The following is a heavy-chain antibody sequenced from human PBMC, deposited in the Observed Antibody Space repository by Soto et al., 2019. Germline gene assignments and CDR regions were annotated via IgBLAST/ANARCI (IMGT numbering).Heavy chain of an antibody. J-gene: IGHJ5*02. CDR2: IIPILGIA. CDR1: GGTFSSYT. D-gene: IGHD4-17*01. V-gene: IGHV1-69*04. CDR3: ARDKVYDYGANWFDP. Sequence: SVKVSCKASGGTFSSYTISWVRQAPGQGLEWMGRIIPILGIANYAQKFQGRVTITADKSTSTAYMELSSLRSEDTAVYYCARDKVYDYGANWFDPWGQGTLVTVSS.